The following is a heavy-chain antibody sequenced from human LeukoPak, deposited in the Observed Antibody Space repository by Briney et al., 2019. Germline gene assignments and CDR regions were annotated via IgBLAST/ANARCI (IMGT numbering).Heavy chain of an antibody. CDR1: GYTFTSYY. Sequence: ASVKVSYKASGYTFTSYYMHWVRQAPGQGLEWMGIINPSGGSTSYAQKFQGRVTMTRDTSTSTVYMELSSLRSEDTAVYYCARDLVRRSYYYGMDVWGQGTTVTVSS. CDR3: ARDLVRRSYYYGMDV. D-gene: IGHD1-26*01. CDR2: INPSGGST. J-gene: IGHJ6*02. V-gene: IGHV1-46*01.